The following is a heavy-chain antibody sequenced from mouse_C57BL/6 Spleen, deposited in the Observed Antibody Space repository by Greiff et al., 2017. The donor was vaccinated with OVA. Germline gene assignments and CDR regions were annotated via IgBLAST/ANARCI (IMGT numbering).Heavy chain of an antibody. CDR3: AIIYYYGSRSYAMDY. J-gene: IGHJ4*01. CDR1: GYTFTDHT. V-gene: IGHV1-78*01. CDR2: IYPRDGST. D-gene: IGHD1-1*01. Sequence: QVQLQQSDAELVKPGASVKISCKVSGYTFTDHTIHWMKQRPEQGLEWIGYIYPRDGSTKYNEKFKGKATLTADKSSSTAYMQLNSLTSEDSAVYFCAIIYYYGSRSYAMDYWGQGTSVTVSS.